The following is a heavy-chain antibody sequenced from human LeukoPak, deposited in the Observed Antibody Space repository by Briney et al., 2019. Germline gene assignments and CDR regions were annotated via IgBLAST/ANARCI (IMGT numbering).Heavy chain of an antibody. CDR3: AREALSGSYLPALFDY. Sequence: GGSLRLSCAASGFTFSSYAMHWVRQAPGKGLEWVAVISYDGSNKYYADSVKGRFTISRDNSKNTLYLQMNSLRAEDTAVYYSAREALSGSYLPALFDYWGQGTLVTVSS. CDR1: GFTFSSYA. V-gene: IGHV3-30-3*01. J-gene: IGHJ4*02. D-gene: IGHD1-26*01. CDR2: ISYDGSNK.